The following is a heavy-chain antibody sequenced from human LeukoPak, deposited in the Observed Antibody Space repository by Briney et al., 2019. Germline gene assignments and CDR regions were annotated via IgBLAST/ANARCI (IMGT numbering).Heavy chain of an antibody. CDR1: GYSVTEVA. Sequence: ASVKVSCKVSGYSVTEVAIHWVRQTPGEGLEWMGGFHPKDADMIYAQKFQGRVTMTQDTSTDTVYMELSSLRFEDTAVYYCATLPLTTAYYFDYWGQGTLVTVSS. D-gene: IGHD4-17*01. J-gene: IGHJ4*02. CDR2: FHPKDADM. V-gene: IGHV1-24*01. CDR3: ATLPLTTAYYFDY.